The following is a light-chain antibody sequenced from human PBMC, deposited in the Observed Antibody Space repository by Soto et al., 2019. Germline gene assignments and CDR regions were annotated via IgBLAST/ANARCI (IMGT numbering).Light chain of an antibody. V-gene: IGLV2-14*03. J-gene: IGLJ3*02. CDR2: DVS. Sequence: QPVLTQPASVSGSPGQSITISCTGTSSDVGGYNYVSWYQHHPGKAPKLMIYDVSNRPSGVSNRFSGSKSGNTASLTISGLQAEDEADYYCSSYTISSTLVFGGGTKVTVL. CDR3: SSYTISSTLV. CDR1: SSDVGGYNY.